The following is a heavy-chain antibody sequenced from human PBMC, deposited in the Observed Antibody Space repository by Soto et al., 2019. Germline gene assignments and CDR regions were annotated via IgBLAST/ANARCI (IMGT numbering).Heavy chain of an antibody. CDR3: AKDLDDGGRYWYFDL. Sequence: QVQLVQSGAEVKKPGASVKVSCRASGYTFTHYGITWVRQAPGQGLEWLGWINPANGGKHTVQRVHDRLTWTAVRTTTPAYMERRSLIYDDPAVYYCAKDLDDGGRYWYFDLWGRGTLVTVSS. D-gene: IGHD4-17*01. J-gene: IGHJ2*01. CDR2: INPANGGK. V-gene: IGHV1-18*01. CDR1: GYTFTHYG.